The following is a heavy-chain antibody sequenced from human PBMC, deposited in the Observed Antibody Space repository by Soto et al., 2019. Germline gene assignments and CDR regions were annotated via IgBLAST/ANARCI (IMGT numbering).Heavy chain of an antibody. J-gene: IGHJ4*02. CDR1: GFTFSSYW. D-gene: IGHD2-15*01. Sequence: GGSLRLSCAASGFTFSSYWMSWVRQAPGKGLEWVANIKLDGSEKYYVDSVKGRFTISRDNAKNSLYLQMNSLRAEDTAVYYCAKPRQITSLLLYYFDYWGQGTLVTVSS. V-gene: IGHV3-7*01. CDR2: IKLDGSEK. CDR3: AKPRQITSLLLYYFDY.